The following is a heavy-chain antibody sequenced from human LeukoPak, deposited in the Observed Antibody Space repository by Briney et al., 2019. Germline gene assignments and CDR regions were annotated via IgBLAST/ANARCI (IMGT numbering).Heavy chain of an antibody. V-gene: IGHV1-18*01. CDR1: GYTFTSYG. CDR2: ISAYNGNT. Sequence: ASVEVSCKASGYTFTSYGISWVRQAPGHGLEWMGWISAYNGNTNYAQKLQGRVAMTTDTSTSTAYMELGSLRSDDTAVYYCARDEARYSSGYYPNWFDPWGQGTLVTLSS. CDR3: ARDEARYSSGYYPNWFDP. J-gene: IGHJ5*02. D-gene: IGHD3-22*01.